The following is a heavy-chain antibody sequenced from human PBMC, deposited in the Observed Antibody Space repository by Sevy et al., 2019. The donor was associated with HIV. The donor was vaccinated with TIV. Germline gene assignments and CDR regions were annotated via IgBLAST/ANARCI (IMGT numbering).Heavy chain of an antibody. CDR2: ISTGGLPGGGPI. J-gene: IGHJ4*02. CDR1: GFTFSRYE. D-gene: IGHD4-4*01. CDR3: ATSRRDDYNYYFDS. V-gene: IGHV3-48*03. Sequence: GGSLRLSCTASGFTFSRYEMNWVRQGPGKGLEWVSHISTGGLPGGGPIYYAVSVKGRFTISRDNAKNSLYLQMNSLRAEDTAVYYCATSRRDDYNYYFDSWGQGTLVTVSS.